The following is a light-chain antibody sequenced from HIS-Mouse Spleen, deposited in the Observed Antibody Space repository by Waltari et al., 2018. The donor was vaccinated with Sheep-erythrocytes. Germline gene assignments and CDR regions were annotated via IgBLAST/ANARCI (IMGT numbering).Light chain of an antibody. J-gene: IGKJ1*01. Sequence: DLQMTQSPSSVSASVGDSVTIPCRASQGISSWLGWYQQKPGKAPKLLIDAASSVQSGGPSRFSGSGSGTEFTLTISSLQPEDFATYYCQQANSFPPTFGQGTKVEIK. CDR1: QGISSW. V-gene: IGKV1-12*01. CDR3: QQANSFPPT. CDR2: AAS.